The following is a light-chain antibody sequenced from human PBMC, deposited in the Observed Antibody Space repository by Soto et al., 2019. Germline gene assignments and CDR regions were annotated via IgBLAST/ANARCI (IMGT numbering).Light chain of an antibody. J-gene: IGKJ1*01. Sequence: DIKMTQSPSPLSASVGDRVTIPCRASQSISSYLNWYQQKPGKAPNLLIYAASSLQSGVPSRFSGSGSGTDFTLTISSLQPEDFATYYCQQSYSTLTWTFGQGTKVDIK. V-gene: IGKV1-39*01. CDR1: QSISSY. CDR3: QQSYSTLTWT. CDR2: AAS.